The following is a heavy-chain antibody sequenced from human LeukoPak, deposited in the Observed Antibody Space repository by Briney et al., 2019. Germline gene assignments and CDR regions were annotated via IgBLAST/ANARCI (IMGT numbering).Heavy chain of an antibody. CDR3: ARRPPYGSRNWGSYYFDY. CDR2: SGST. J-gene: IGHJ4*02. Sequence: PSETLSLTRTVSGGSVSSTTYYWGWIRQPPGKGLEWIGSSGSTYYNPSLKSRVTISVDTSKNQFSLKLSSVTAADTAVYYCARRPPYGSRNWGSYYFDYWGQGTLVTVSS. V-gene: IGHV4-39*01. D-gene: IGHD3-10*01. CDR1: GGSVSSTTYY.